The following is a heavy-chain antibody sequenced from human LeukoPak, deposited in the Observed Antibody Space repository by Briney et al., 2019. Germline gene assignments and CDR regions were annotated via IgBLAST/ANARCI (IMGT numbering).Heavy chain of an antibody. CDR2: ISSGSII. CDR1: AFTFSSYE. D-gene: IGHD6-19*01. J-gene: IGHJ2*01. CDR3: ARDFGSEGYTSGWHAFDL. V-gene: IGHV3-48*03. Sequence: PGGSLRLSCAASAFTFSSYEMNWVRQAPGKGLEWVSYISSGSIIYYADSVKGRFTISRDNAKNSLYLQMDSLRTEDTAVYYCARDFGSEGYTSGWHAFDLWGRGTLVTVSS.